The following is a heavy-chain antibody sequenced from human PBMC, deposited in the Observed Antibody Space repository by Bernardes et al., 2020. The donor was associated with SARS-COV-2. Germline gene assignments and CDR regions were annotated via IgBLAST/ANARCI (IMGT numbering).Heavy chain of an antibody. D-gene: IGHD6-6*01. V-gene: IGHV3-33*06. CDR3: AKNAKYSSSSMDV. CDR1: GFTFSSYG. J-gene: IGHJ6*02. CDR2: IWYDGST. Sequence: GGSLRLSCAASGFTFSSYGMHWVRQAPGKGLEWVAVIWYDGSTYYADSVKGRFTISRDNSKNTLYLQMKSLRAEDTAVYYCAKNAKYSSSSMDVWGQGTTVTVSS.